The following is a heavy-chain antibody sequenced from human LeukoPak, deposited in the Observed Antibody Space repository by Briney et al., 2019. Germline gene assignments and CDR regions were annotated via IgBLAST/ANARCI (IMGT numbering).Heavy chain of an antibody. CDR1: GYSFTSYW. J-gene: IGHJ6*03. D-gene: IGHD3-3*01. CDR2: IYPGDSDT. Sequence: GESLKISCKGSGYSFTSYWIGWVRQMPGEGLEWMGIIYPGDSDTRYSPSFQGQVTISADKAISTAYLQWSSLKASDTAMYYCARGGAYYDFWSGYYSSPYYYYMDVWGKGTTVTVSS. CDR3: ARGGAYYDFWSGYYSSPYYYYMDV. V-gene: IGHV5-51*01.